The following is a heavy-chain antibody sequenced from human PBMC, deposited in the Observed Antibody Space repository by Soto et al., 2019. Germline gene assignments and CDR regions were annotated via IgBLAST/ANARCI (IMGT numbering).Heavy chain of an antibody. CDR2: NHYTGST. D-gene: IGHD3-10*01. J-gene: IGHJ4*02. CDR3: ATGDLTAGELFLGY. CDR1: GGSVSRGGYY. Sequence: SETLSLTCTVSGGSVSRGGYYCNWIRQHPGKGLEWIGYNHYTGSTFYNPSLKSRVTISVDTSKNQFSRKLSSVTAADTAVYYCATGDLTAGELFLGYWGQGALVTVSS. V-gene: IGHV4-31*03.